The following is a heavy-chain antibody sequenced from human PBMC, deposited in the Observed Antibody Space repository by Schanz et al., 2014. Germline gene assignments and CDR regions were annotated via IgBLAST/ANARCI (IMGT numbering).Heavy chain of an antibody. CDR1: RSTFSSYA. D-gene: IGHD3-22*01. J-gene: IGHJ4*02. CDR3: ARDYYDSSGYYYCDH. V-gene: IGHV1-69*04. Sequence: QVQLVQSGAEVKKPGSSVKVSCKASRSTFSSYAISWVRQAPGQGLEWMGRIIPILGIATYAQKFQGRLTITADKSTSTAYMELSSLRSEDTAMYYCARDYYDSSGYYYCDHWGQGTLVAVSS. CDR2: IIPILGIA.